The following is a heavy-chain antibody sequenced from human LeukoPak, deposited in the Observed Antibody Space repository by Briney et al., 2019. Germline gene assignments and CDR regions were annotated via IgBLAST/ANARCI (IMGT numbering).Heavy chain of an antibody. Sequence: GGSLRLSCAASGFTFSSYGMHWVRQAPGKGLEWVAVIWYDGSNKYYADSVKGRFTISRDNSKNTLYLQTNSLRAEDTAVYYCARAWSSSWPYYFDYWGQGTLVTVSS. J-gene: IGHJ4*02. CDR2: IWYDGSNK. V-gene: IGHV3-33*01. D-gene: IGHD6-13*01. CDR1: GFTFSSYG. CDR3: ARAWSSSWPYYFDY.